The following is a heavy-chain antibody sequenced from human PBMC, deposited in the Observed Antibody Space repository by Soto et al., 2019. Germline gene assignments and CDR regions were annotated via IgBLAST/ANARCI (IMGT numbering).Heavy chain of an antibody. CDR1: GYTFTGHY. V-gene: IGHV1-2*02. Sequence: QVQLVQSGAEVKKPGASVKVSCKASGYTFTGHYMQWVRQAPGQGLEWMGWINPNSGDTNYAQKFQGRCTTTRTNPISTGYGGRGGVRSGERAFIYGAGVAGGLGGNSSGGGGPYVDVWGQGTTVTVSS. D-gene: IGHD6-19*01. J-gene: IGHJ6*02. CDR3: AGVAGGLGGNSSGGGGPYVDV. CDR2: INPNSGDT.